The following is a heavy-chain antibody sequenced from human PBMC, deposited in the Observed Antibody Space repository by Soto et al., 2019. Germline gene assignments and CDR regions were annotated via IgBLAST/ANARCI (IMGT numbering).Heavy chain of an antibody. Sequence: GGSLRLSCADSGFTFSSYAMSWVRQAPGKGLEWVSAISGSGGSTYYADCVKGRFTISRDNSKNTLYLQMNSLRAEDTAVYYWAKIARVTAGYDAFDTWGQGTMVPVSS. J-gene: IGHJ3*02. D-gene: IGHD2-21*02. CDR1: GFTFSSYA. CDR3: AKIARVTAGYDAFDT. V-gene: IGHV3-23*01. CDR2: ISGSGGST.